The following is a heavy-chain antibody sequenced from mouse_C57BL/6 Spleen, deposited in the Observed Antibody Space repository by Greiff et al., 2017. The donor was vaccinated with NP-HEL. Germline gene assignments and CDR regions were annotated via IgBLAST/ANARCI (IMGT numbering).Heavy chain of an antibody. D-gene: IGHD2-4*01. CDR3: ARSEYDYGFAY. J-gene: IGHJ3*01. Sequence: QVQLKQPGAELVKPGASVKLSCKASGYTFTSYWMHWVKQRPGRGLEWIGRIDPNSGGTKYNEKFKSKATLTVDKPSSTAYMQLSSLTSEDSAVYYCARSEYDYGFAYWGQGTLVTVSA. CDR2: IDPNSGGT. V-gene: IGHV1-72*01. CDR1: GYTFTSYW.